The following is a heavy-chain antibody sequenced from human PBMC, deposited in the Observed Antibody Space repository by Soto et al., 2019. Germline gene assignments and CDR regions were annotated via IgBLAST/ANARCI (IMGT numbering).Heavy chain of an antibody. J-gene: IGHJ4*02. CDR2: IWFDGSDE. D-gene: IGHD3-10*01. CDR3: ARGPPARAIDY. Sequence: QVQLVESGGXVVQPGRSLRLSCTTSGFMFSRYGIHWVRQAPGKGLEWVANIWFDGSDEYYADSVKGRFTISRDNSKNTVYLQMNSLRAEDTAVYYCARGPPARAIDYWGQGTMVTVSS. V-gene: IGHV3-33*01. CDR1: GFMFSRYG.